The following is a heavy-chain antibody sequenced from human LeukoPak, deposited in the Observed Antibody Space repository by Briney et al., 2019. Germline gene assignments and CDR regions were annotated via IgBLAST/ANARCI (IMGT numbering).Heavy chain of an antibody. J-gene: IGHJ4*02. CDR2: INHSGST. CDR3: ARGGDRSFDY. D-gene: IGHD3-10*01. V-gene: IGHV4-34*01. CDR1: GGSFSGYY. Sequence: KPSETLSLTCAVYGGSFSGYYWSWIRQPPGKGLEWIGEINHSGSTNYNPSLKSRVTISVDTSKNQFSLKLSSVTAADTAVYYCARGGDRSFDYWGQGTLVTVSS.